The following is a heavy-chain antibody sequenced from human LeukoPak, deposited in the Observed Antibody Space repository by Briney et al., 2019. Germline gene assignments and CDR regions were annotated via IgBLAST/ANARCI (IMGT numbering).Heavy chain of an antibody. CDR3: ARGGGIAVAGTPTWFFDY. CDR1: GFTFSSYG. J-gene: IGHJ4*02. Sequence: GGSLRLSCAASGFTFSSYGMHWVRQAPGKGLEWVAVIWYDGSSKYYADSVKGRFTISRDNSKNTLYLQMNSLRAEDTAVYYCARGGGIAVAGTPTWFFDYWGQGTLVTVSS. V-gene: IGHV3-33*01. CDR2: IWYDGSSK. D-gene: IGHD6-19*01.